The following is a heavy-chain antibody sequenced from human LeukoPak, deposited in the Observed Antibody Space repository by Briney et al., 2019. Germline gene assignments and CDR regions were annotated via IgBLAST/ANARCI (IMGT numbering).Heavy chain of an antibody. V-gene: IGHV1-8*03. CDR2: MNPNSGNT. Sequence: ASVKVSCKASGYTFTSYDINWVRQATGQGLEWMGWMNPNSGNTGYAQKFQGRVTITRNTSISAAYMELSSLRSEDTAVYYCARVVRLQRSYCSSTSCYVVWFDPWGQGTLVTVSS. J-gene: IGHJ5*02. CDR1: GYTFTSYD. CDR3: ARVVRLQRSYCSSTSCYVVWFDP. D-gene: IGHD2-2*01.